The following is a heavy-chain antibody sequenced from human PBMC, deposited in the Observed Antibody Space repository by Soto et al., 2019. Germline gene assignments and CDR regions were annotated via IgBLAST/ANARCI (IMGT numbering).Heavy chain of an antibody. CDR3: AKDLSTSSGYYPDY. Sequence: GGSLRLSCAASGFTFSSYGMHWVRQAPGKGLEWVAVISYDGSNKYYADSVKGRFTISRDNSKNTLHLQMNSLRAEDTAVYYCAKDLSTSSGYYPDYWGQGTLVTVSS. CDR1: GFTFSSYG. J-gene: IGHJ4*02. D-gene: IGHD3-22*01. CDR2: ISYDGSNK. V-gene: IGHV3-30*18.